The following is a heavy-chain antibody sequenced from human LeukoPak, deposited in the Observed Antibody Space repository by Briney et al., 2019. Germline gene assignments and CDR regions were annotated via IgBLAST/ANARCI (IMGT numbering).Heavy chain of an antibody. CDR3: AREQSSGYLYYFDY. Sequence: KPSETLSLTCTVSGGSISSYYWSWIRQPPGKGLEWIGYIYYSGSTNYNPPLKSRVTISVDTSKNQFSLKLSSVTAADTAVYYCAREQSSGYLYYFDYWGQGTLVTVSS. D-gene: IGHD3-22*01. CDR1: GGSISSYY. CDR2: IYYSGST. J-gene: IGHJ4*02. V-gene: IGHV4-59*01.